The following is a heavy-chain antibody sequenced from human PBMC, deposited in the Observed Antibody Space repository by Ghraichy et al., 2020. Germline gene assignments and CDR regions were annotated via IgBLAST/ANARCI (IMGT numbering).Heavy chain of an antibody. D-gene: IGHD3-10*01. CDR2: ISAYNGNT. CDR3: ARDRLPGITMVRGVRYGMDV. J-gene: IGHJ6*02. CDR1: GYTFTSYG. V-gene: IGHV1-18*01. Sequence: ASVKVSCKASGYTFTSYGISWVRQAPGQGLEWMGWISAYNGNTNYAQKLQGRVTMTTDTSTSTAYMELRSLRSDDTAVYYCARDRLPGITMVRGVRYGMDVWGQGTTVTVSS.